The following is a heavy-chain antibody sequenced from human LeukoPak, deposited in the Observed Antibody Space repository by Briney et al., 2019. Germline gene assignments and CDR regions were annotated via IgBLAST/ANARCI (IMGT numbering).Heavy chain of an antibody. J-gene: IGHJ4*02. CDR2: IYHSGST. Sequence: SETLSLTCTVSGGSISGSSYYWGWVRQPPGKGLEWIGEIYHSGSTNYNPSLKSRVTISVDKSKNQFSLKLSSVTAADTALYYCARGVVGTTSFDYWGQGTLVTVSS. D-gene: IGHD1-26*01. V-gene: IGHV4-39*07. CDR3: ARGVVGTTSFDY. CDR1: GGSISGSSYY.